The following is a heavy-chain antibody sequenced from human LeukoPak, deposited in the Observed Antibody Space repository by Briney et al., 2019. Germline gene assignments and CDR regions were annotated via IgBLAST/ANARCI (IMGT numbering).Heavy chain of an antibody. V-gene: IGHV4-59*01. D-gene: IGHD2-2*01. J-gene: IGHJ5*01. CDR1: GGSISSYY. CDR3: ARVRSPRGVEAKNWFDS. Sequence: PSETLSLTCTVSGGSISSYYWSWLRQPPGKGLEWIGYIYYSGSTNYNPSLQSRVTISVDTSKNQFSLKLSYVTAADTAVYYCARVRSPRGVEAKNWFDSWGQGTLVTVSS. CDR2: IYYSGST.